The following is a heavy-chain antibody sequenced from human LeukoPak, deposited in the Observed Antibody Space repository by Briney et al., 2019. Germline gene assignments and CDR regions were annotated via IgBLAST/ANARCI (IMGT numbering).Heavy chain of an antibody. V-gene: IGHV1-8*01. CDR1: GYTFTSYD. J-gene: IGHJ4*02. Sequence: ASVKVSCKASGYTFTSYDINRVRQATGQGLEWMGWMNPNSGNTGYAQKFQGRVTMTRSTSISTAYMELSSLRSEDTAVYYCARVGREVGATRGYFDYWGQGTLVTVSS. D-gene: IGHD1-26*01. CDR2: MNPNSGNT. CDR3: ARVGREVGATRGYFDY.